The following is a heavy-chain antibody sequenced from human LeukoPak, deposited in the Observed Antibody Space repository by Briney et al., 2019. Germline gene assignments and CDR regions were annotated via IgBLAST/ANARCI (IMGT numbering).Heavy chain of an antibody. CDR1: GYTFISYG. V-gene: IGHV1-18*01. D-gene: IGHD1-1*01. CDR3: ARDQTGRSDY. CDR2: ISAYNGNT. J-gene: IGHJ4*02. Sequence: ASVKVSCKASGYTFISYGISWVRQAPGQGLEWMGWISAYNGNTNYAQKFQGRVTMTEDTSTDTAYMELSSLRSEDTAVYYCARDQTGRSDYWGQGTLVTVSS.